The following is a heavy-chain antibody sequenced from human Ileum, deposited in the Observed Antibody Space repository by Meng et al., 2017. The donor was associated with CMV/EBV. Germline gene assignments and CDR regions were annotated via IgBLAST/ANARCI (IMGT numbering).Heavy chain of an antibody. CDR2: LTYTGTT. CDR3: VRGSITMIVY. J-gene: IGHJ4*02. CDR1: GYSLSCGNSL. D-gene: IGHD3-22*01. V-gene: IGHV4-39*07. Sequence: PASCTVLVNPADTLSFPSTAAGYSLSCGNSLWGLFRHPPKVLEWVASLTYTGTTYYNPSLKRRVTMSVDTSNNQFSLKLNSVTAADTGVYYCVRGSITMIVYWGQGTLVTVSS.